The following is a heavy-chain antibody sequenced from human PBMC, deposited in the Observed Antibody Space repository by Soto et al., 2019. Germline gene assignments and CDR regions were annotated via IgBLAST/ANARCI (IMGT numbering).Heavy chain of an antibody. V-gene: IGHV4-4*02. CDR2: IYHSGST. CDR1: GGSISSSNW. Sequence: SETLSLTCAVSGGSISSSNWWSWVRQPPGKGLEWIGEIYHSGSTNYNPSLKSRVTISVDKSKNQFSLKLSSVTAADTAVYYCARAPSSGWKYYFDYWGQGTLVTVSS. J-gene: IGHJ4*02. D-gene: IGHD6-19*01. CDR3: ARAPSSGWKYYFDY.